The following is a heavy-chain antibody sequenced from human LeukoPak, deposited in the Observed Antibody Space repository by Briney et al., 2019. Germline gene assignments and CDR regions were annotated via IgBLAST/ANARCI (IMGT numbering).Heavy chain of an antibody. CDR3: ARNILFAFDI. Sequence: GGSLRLSFAASGLTVSSSYMSWVRQAPGKGLEWVSIIYNDGSTYYADSMKGRFTISRDNSKNTLYLQVNSLGAEDTAMYYCARNILFAFDIWGQGTMVTVSS. CDR2: IYNDGST. CDR1: GLTVSSSY. V-gene: IGHV3-53*01. J-gene: IGHJ3*02.